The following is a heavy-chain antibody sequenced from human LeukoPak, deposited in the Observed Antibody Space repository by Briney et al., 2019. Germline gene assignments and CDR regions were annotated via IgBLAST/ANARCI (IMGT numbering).Heavy chain of an antibody. J-gene: IGHJ5*02. D-gene: IGHD6-19*01. V-gene: IGHV7-4-1*02. CDR3: ARDRIAVARVWFDP. Sequence: GSSVKVSCKASGGTFSSYAISWVRQAPGQGLEWMGWINTNTGNPTYAQGFTGRFVFSLDTSVSTAYLQISSLKAEDTAVYYCARDRIAVARVWFDPWGQGTLVTVSS. CDR1: GGTFSSYA. CDR2: INTNTGNP.